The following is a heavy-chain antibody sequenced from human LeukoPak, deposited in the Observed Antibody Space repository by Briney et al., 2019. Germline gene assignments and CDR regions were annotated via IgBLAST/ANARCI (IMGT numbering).Heavy chain of an antibody. CDR1: GGSLSGYY. Sequence: PSETLSLTCAVCGGSLSGYYLTWIRRPPGKGLEWIGEIHPSGSTNYNPSFGSRLSISADTSKNQFFLKLNSVTAADTAVYYCSRGEDASKVGNYWGQGTLVTVSS. D-gene: IGHD7-27*01. CDR2: IHPSGST. CDR3: SRGEDASKVGNY. J-gene: IGHJ4*02. V-gene: IGHV4-34*01.